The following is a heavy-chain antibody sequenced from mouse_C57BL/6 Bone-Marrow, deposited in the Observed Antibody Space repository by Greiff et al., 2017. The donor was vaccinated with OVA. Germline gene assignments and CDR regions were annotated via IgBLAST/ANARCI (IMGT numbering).Heavy chain of an antibody. CDR1: GYAFSSYW. J-gene: IGHJ3*01. V-gene: IGHV1-80*01. D-gene: IGHD2-3*01. Sequence: QVQLQQSGAELVKPGASVKISCKASGYAFSSYWMNWVKQRPGKGLEWIGQIYPGDGDTNYNGKFKGKATLTADKSSSTAYMQLSSLTSEDSAVYFCARRSDGYYAWFAYWGQGTLVTVSA. CDR2: IYPGDGDT. CDR3: ARRSDGYYAWFAY.